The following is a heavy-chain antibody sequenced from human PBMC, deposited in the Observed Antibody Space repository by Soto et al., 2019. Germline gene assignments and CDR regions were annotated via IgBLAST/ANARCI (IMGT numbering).Heavy chain of an antibody. CDR1: GFTFSSYG. CDR3: ARDVYYYDSSGYSYYFDY. J-gene: IGHJ4*02. CDR2: MSYDGSNK. D-gene: IGHD3-22*01. Sequence: GGSMRLSCAASGFTFSSYGVHWVRQAPGKGLEWVTVMSYDGSNKYHADSVKGRFTLSRDNSKNTLYLQMNSLRAEDTAVYYCARDVYYYDSSGYSYYFDYSGQGTLVTVSS. V-gene: IGHV3-30-3*01.